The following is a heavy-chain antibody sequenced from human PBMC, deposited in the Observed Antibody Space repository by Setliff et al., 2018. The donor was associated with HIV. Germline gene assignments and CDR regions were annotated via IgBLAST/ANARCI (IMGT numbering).Heavy chain of an antibody. V-gene: IGHV1-8*01. Sequence: GASVKVSCKASGYNFTSHDINWVRQAPGQGLEWMGWMNPKSGNTGYARKFQGRVTMTRKTSISTAYMELRSLTSDDTAVYYCARVTADRTNYYYYMDVWDKGTTVTVSS. J-gene: IGHJ6*03. D-gene: IGHD4-17*01. CDR3: ARVTADRTNYYYYMDV. CDR2: MNPKSGNT. CDR1: GYNFTSHD.